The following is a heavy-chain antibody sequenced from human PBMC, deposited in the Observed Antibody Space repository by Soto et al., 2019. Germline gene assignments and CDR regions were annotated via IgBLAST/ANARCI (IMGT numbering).Heavy chain of an antibody. CDR1: GGSFSGYY. CDR2: INHSGST. V-gene: IGHV4-34*01. CDR3: AREPVPAAIGGYYYYMDV. Sequence: PSDTLSLTCAVYGGSFSGYYWSWIRQPPGKGLEWIGEINHSGSTNYNPSLKSRVTISVDTSKNQFSLKLSSVTAADTAVYYCAREPVPAAIGGYYYYMDVWGKGTTVTVSS. D-gene: IGHD2-2*02. J-gene: IGHJ6*03.